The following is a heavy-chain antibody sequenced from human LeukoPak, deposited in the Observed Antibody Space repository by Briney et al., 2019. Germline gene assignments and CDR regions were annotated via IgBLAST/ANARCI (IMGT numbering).Heavy chain of an antibody. CDR2: IYYSGCT. V-gene: IGHV4-59*08. CDR1: GGSISSYY. Sequence: SETLSLTCTVSGGSISSYYWSWIRQPPGKGLEWIGYIYYSGCTNYNPSLKSRVTISVDTSKNQFSLKLSSVTAADTAVYYCARHCPSVTNNWFDPWGQGTLVTVSS. CDR3: ARHCPSVTNNWFDP. J-gene: IGHJ5*02. D-gene: IGHD4-17*01.